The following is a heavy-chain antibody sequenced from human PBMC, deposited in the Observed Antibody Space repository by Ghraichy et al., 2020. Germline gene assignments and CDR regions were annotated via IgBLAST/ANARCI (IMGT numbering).Heavy chain of an antibody. Sequence: SQTLSLTCTVSGGSISSYYWSWIRQPPGKGLEWIGYIYYSGSTNYNPSLKSRVTISVDTSKNQFSLKLSSVTAAETAVYYCAFSLVVPAALDYWGQGTLVTVSS. CDR2: IYYSGST. CDR1: GGSISSYY. D-gene: IGHD2-2*01. J-gene: IGHJ4*02. CDR3: AFSLVVPAALDY. V-gene: IGHV4-59*01.